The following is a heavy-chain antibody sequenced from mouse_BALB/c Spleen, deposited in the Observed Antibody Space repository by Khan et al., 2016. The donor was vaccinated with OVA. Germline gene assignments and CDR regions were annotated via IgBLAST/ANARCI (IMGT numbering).Heavy chain of an antibody. J-gene: IGHJ2*01. D-gene: IGHD1-1*01. V-gene: IGHV3-6*02. Sequence: EVQLQESGPGLVKPSQSLSLTCSVTGYSITSGYFWNWIRQFPGNKLEWMGYISYDGSNNYNPSLKNRITITRDTSKNQFFLTLNSVTTEDTATYDCARGGLLYYFDYWGQGTTLTVSS. CDR2: ISYDGSN. CDR3: ARGGLLYYFDY. CDR1: GYSITSGYF.